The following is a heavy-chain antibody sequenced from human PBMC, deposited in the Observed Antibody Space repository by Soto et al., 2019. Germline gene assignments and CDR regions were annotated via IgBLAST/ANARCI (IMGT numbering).Heavy chain of an antibody. V-gene: IGHV1-69*01. D-gene: IGHD1-26*01. J-gene: IGHJ6*02. CDR1: GGTFSSYA. CDR3: ARGRNSRSYSGFYGMDV. CDR2: IIPIFGTP. Sequence: QVQLVQSGAEVKKPGSSVKVSCKASGGTFSSYAISWVRQAPGQGLEWMGGIIPIFGTPNYAQKFQGRVTITADESTSTAYMELSSLRSEDTAVYYCARGRNSRSYSGFYGMDVWGQGTTVTVSS.